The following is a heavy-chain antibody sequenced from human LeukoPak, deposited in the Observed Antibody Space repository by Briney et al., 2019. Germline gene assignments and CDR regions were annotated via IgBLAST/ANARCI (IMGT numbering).Heavy chain of an antibody. D-gene: IGHD1-26*01. Sequence: SETLSLTCTVSGGSISSYYWSWIRQPPGKGLEWIGYIYYSGSTNYNPSLKSRVTISVDTSKNRSSLKLSSVTAADTAVYYCASSGSYPPFGFDPWGQGTLVTVSS. V-gene: IGHV4-59*08. CDR1: GGSISSYY. CDR2: IYYSGST. J-gene: IGHJ5*02. CDR3: ASSGSYPPFGFDP.